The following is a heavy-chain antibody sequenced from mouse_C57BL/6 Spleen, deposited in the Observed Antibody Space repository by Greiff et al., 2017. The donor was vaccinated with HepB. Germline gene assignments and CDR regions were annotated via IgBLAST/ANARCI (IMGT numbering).Heavy chain of an antibody. Sequence: EVQGVESGGGLVQPGGSLSLSCAASGFTFTDYYMSWVRQPPGKALEWLGFIRNKANGYTTEYSASVKGRFTISRDNSQSILYLQMNALRAEDSATYYCARSPYYGYLLFDYWGQGTTLTVSS. D-gene: IGHD2-9*01. CDR1: GFTFTDYY. J-gene: IGHJ2*01. V-gene: IGHV7-3*01. CDR3: ARSPYYGYLLFDY. CDR2: IRNKANGYTT.